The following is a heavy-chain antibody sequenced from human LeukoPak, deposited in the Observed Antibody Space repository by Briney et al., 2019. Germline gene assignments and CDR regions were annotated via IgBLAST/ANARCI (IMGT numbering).Heavy chain of an antibody. CDR1: GGSISSYY. V-gene: IGHV4-59*12. Sequence: SETLSLTCTVSGGSISSYYWSWIRQPPGKGLEWIGYIYYSGSTNYNPSLKSRVTISVDTSKNQFSLKLSSVTAADTAVYYCARAQEDSSSTQDGYSHFDYWGQGTLVTVSS. CDR3: ARAQEDSSSTQDGYSHFDY. J-gene: IGHJ4*02. D-gene: IGHD5-24*01. CDR2: IYYSGST.